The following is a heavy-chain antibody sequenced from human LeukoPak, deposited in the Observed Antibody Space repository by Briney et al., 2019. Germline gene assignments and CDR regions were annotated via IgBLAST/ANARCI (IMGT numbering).Heavy chain of an antibody. J-gene: IGHJ4*02. V-gene: IGHV3-64*01. Sequence: PGGSLRLSCAASGSTFSSYAMHWVRQAPGKGLEYVSAISSNEGSTYYANSVKGRFTISRDNFKNTLYLQMGSLRAEDMAVYYCARLATLYSSGWYNPLDYWGQGTLVTVSS. D-gene: IGHD6-19*01. CDR1: GSTFSSYA. CDR2: ISSNEGST. CDR3: ARLATLYSSGWYNPLDY.